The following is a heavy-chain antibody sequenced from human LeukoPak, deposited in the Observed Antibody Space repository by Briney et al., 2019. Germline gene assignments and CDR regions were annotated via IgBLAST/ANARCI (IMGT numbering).Heavy chain of an antibody. Sequence: SETLSLTCAVYGGSFSGYYWSWIRQPPGKGLEWIGEINHSGSTNYNPSLKSRVTISVDTSKNQFTLKLSSVTAADTAVYYCARGWGAARHLYFDYWGQGTLVTVSS. D-gene: IGHD6-6*01. CDR1: GGSFSGYY. CDR2: INHSGST. J-gene: IGHJ4*02. V-gene: IGHV4-34*01. CDR3: ARGWGAARHLYFDY.